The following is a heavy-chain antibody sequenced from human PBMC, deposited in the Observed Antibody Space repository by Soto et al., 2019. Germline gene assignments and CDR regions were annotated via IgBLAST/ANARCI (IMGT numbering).Heavy chain of an antibody. CDR1: GYTFTSYG. CDR3: AREDPAWGYYYYGMDV. Sequence: QVQLVQSGAEVKKPGASVKVSCKATGYTFTSYGISWVRQAPGQGIEWMGWISAYNGNTNYAQKLQGRVTMTTDTSTSTAYMELRSLRSDDTAVYYCAREDPAWGYYYYGMDVWGQGTTVTVSS. D-gene: IGHD7-27*01. CDR2: ISAYNGNT. V-gene: IGHV1-18*01. J-gene: IGHJ6*02.